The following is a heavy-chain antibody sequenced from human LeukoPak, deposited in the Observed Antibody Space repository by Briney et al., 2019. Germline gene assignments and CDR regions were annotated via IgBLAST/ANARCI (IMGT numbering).Heavy chain of an antibody. J-gene: IGHJ4*02. V-gene: IGHV1-2*02. Sequence: ASVQVSCKASGYTFTGYYIHWVRQAPGQGLEWMGGLNPDTGSTNYAQKFQARVIMTRDTSINTAYMELRRLRYDDTAVYYCARRGNWNDFDYWGQGTLVIVSS. CDR2: LNPDTGST. CDR1: GYTFTGYY. D-gene: IGHD1-20*01. CDR3: ARRGNWNDFDY.